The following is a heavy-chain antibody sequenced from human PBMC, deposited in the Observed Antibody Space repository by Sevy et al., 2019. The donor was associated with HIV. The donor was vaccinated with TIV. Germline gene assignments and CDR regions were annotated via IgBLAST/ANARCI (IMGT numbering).Heavy chain of an antibody. D-gene: IGHD3-16*01. J-gene: IGHJ6*02. CDR3: AREYYVRGSDYYYGMDV. V-gene: IGHV1-2*04. Sequence: ASVKVSCKASGYTFTGYYMHWVRQAPGQGLEWMGWINPNSGGTNYAQKFQGWVTMTRDTSISTAYMELSRLRSDDTAVYYCAREYYVRGSDYYYGMDVWGQGTTVTVSS. CDR2: INPNSGGT. CDR1: GYTFTGYY.